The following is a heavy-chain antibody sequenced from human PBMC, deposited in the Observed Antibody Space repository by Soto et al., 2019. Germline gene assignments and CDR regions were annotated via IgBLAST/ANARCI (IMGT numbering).Heavy chain of an antibody. CDR3: ARDLLDGAAAGTGGMDV. CDR2: IYYSGST. CDR1: GGSISSGGYY. D-gene: IGHD6-13*01. Sequence: PSETLSLTCTVSGGSISSGGYYWSWIRQHPGKGLEWIGYIYYSGSTYYSPSLKSRVTISVDTSKNQFSLKLSSVTAADTAVYYCARDLLDGAAAGTGGMDVWGQGTTVTVAS. J-gene: IGHJ6*02. V-gene: IGHV4-31*03.